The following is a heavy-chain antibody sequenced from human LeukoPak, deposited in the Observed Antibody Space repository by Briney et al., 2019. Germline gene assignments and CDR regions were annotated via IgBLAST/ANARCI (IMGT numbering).Heavy chain of an antibody. CDR2: IIPIFGTA. D-gene: IGHD2-2*01. Sequence: SVKVSCKASGGTFSSYAISWVRQAPGQGLEWMGGIIPIFGTANYAQKFQGRVTITADESTSSAYMELSSLRSEDTAVYYCARGGIVVVPAAPPAPFDYWGQGTLVPVSS. J-gene: IGHJ4*02. CDR1: GGTFSSYA. V-gene: IGHV1-69*13. CDR3: ARGGIVVVPAAPPAPFDY.